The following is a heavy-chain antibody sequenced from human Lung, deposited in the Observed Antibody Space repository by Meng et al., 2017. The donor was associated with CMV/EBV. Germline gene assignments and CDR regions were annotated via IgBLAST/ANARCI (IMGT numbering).Heavy chain of an antibody. Sequence: SCAASGFTFSSYGMHWVRQAPGKGLEWVAFIRYDGSNKYYADSVKGRFTISRDNSKNTLYLQMNSLRAEDTAVYYCAKGKTAIAAAGPLDYWGQGXLVTGSS. CDR2: IRYDGSNK. CDR1: GFTFSSYG. J-gene: IGHJ4*02. D-gene: IGHD6-13*01. CDR3: AKGKTAIAAAGPLDY. V-gene: IGHV3-30*02.